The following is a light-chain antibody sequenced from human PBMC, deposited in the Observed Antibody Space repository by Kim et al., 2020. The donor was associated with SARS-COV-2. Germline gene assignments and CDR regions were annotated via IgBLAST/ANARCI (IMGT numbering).Light chain of an antibody. V-gene: IGKV1-27*01. J-gene: IGKJ1*01. CDR2: AAS. CDR1: QDISHY. Sequence: DIQMTQSPSSLSASVGDRVTITCRASQDISHYLAWFQQKPGEAPKLLIYAASALHSEVPSRFSGSGSGTDFTLTISSLQPEDVATFYCQRYNSAPWTFGQGTKVEI. CDR3: QRYNSAPWT.